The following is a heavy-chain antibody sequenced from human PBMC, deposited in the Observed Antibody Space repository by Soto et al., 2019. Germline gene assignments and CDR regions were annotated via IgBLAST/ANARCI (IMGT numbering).Heavy chain of an antibody. V-gene: IGHV1-18*01. CDR2: ISAYNGNT. CDR3: ASVGPGYKKPISMDV. D-gene: IGHD6-25*01. Sequence: QVQLVQSGAEVKKPGASVKVSCKASGYTFTSYGISWVRQAPGQGLEWMGWISAYNGNTNYAQKLQGRVTMTTDTSTSRAYMELRSLRSDDTAVHYCASVGPGYKKPISMDVWGQGTTVTDSS. J-gene: IGHJ6*02. CDR1: GYTFTSYG.